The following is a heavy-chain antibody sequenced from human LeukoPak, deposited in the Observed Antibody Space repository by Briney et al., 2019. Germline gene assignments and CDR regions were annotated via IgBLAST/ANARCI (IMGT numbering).Heavy chain of an antibody. Sequence: SETLSLTCTVSGGSVSSGSYYWSWIRQPPGKGLEWIGEINHSGSTNYNPSLKSRVTISVDTSKNQFSLKLSSVTAADTAVYYCASIPITSYGDYDNWFDPWGQGTLVTVSS. D-gene: IGHD4-17*01. V-gene: IGHV4-61*01. J-gene: IGHJ5*02. CDR3: ASIPITSYGDYDNWFDP. CDR1: GGSVSSGSYY. CDR2: INHSGST.